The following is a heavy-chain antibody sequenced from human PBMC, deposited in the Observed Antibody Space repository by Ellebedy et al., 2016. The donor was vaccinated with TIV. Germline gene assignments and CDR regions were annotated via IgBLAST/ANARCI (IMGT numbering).Heavy chain of an antibody. J-gene: IGHJ5*02. V-gene: IGHV3-23*01. CDR3: AKDLLGKSGT. Sequence: GGSLRLXCAVSGFTFSSFVMRWVRQAPGKGLEWLSSITSTGGSTYYADSVRGRFTISRDNSKNTLYLQMNSLRADDTAAYYCAKDLLGKSGTWGQGTLVTVSA. D-gene: IGHD1-14*01. CDR2: ITSTGGST. CDR1: GFTFSSFV.